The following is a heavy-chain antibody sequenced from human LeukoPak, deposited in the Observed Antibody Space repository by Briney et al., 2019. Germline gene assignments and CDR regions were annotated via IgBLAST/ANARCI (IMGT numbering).Heavy chain of an antibody. Sequence: SQTLSLTCAVSGGSISSGGYSWSWIRQPPGKGLEWIGYIHHSGSTYYNPSLKSRVTISVDRSKNQFSLKLSSVTAADTAVYYCARGSGYDYFDYWGQGTLVTVSS. V-gene: IGHV4-30-2*01. CDR3: ARGSGYDYFDY. J-gene: IGHJ4*02. CDR2: IHHSGST. D-gene: IGHD5-12*01. CDR1: GGSISSGGYS.